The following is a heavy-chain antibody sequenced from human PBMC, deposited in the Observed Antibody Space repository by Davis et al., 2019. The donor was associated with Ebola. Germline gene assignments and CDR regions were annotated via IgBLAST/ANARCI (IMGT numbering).Heavy chain of an antibody. Sequence: GGSLRLSCAVSGVTFRNYVMSWVRQAPGKGLQWVAVISHNARTKNSADCEEGRCTISRDNSKNTLYLQMDTLRAEDTAIYYCVKDVSKGAVAGHYGMDVWGRGTTVTVSS. CDR3: VKDVSKGAVAGHYGMDV. V-gene: IGHV3-30*18. D-gene: IGHD6-19*01. CDR2: ISHNARTK. CDR1: GVTFRNYV. J-gene: IGHJ6*02.